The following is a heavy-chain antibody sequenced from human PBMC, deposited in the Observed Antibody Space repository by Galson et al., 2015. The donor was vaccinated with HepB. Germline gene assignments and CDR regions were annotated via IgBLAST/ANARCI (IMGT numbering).Heavy chain of an antibody. CDR3: ARDLSNFWSGYHHQEFDY. V-gene: IGHV3-21*01. D-gene: IGHD3-3*01. CDR1: GFTFSSYS. Sequence: SLRLSCAASGFTFSSYSMNWVRQAPGKGLEWVSSISSSSSYIYYADSVKGRFTISRDNAKNSLYLQMNSLRAEDTAVYYCARDLSNFWSGYHHQEFDYWGQGTLVTVSS. J-gene: IGHJ4*02. CDR2: ISSSSSYI.